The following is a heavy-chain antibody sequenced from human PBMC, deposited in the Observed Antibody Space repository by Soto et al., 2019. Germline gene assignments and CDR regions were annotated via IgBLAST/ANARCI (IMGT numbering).Heavy chain of an antibody. Sequence: PGGSLRLSCAASGFTFSSYGMHWVRQAPGKGLEWVAVISYDGSNKYYADSVKGRFTISRDNSKNTLYLQMNSLRAEDTAVYYCARGRRYYDSNGYYNYFDYWGQGTLVTVSS. J-gene: IGHJ4*02. CDR2: ISYDGSNK. CDR3: ARGRRYYDSNGYYNYFDY. V-gene: IGHV3-30*03. D-gene: IGHD3-22*01. CDR1: GFTFSSYG.